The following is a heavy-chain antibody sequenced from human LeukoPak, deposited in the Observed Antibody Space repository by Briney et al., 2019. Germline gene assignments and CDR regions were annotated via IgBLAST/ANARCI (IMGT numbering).Heavy chain of an antibody. CDR2: IYSGGST. D-gene: IGHD3-10*01. CDR3: AKHYGSGTYYNYLDY. Sequence: PGGSLRLSCAASGFTFSSNYMSWVRQAPGKGLEWVPVIYSGGSTYYAHSVKGQFTISRDNSQNTLYLQMNSLRAEDTAIYYCAKHYGSGTYYNYLDYWGQGTLVTVSS. V-gene: IGHV3-66*04. CDR1: GFTFSSNY. J-gene: IGHJ4*02.